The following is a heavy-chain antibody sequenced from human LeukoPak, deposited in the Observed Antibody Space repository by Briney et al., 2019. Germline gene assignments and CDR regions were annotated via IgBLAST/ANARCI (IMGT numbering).Heavy chain of an antibody. CDR3: ARVGYSSSWYPPFHYYYGMDV. J-gene: IGHJ6*02. V-gene: IGHV3-30*04. Sequence: GGSLRLSCAASGFTFSSYAMHWVRQAPGKGLEWVAVTSYDGSNKYYADSVKGRFTISRDNSKNTLYLQMNSLRAEDTAVYYCARVGYSSSWYPPFHYYYGMDVWGQGTTVTVSS. CDR1: GFTFSSYA. CDR2: TSYDGSNK. D-gene: IGHD6-13*01.